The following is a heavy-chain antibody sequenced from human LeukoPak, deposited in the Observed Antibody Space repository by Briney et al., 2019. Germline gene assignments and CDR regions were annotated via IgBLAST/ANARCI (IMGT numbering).Heavy chain of an antibody. J-gene: IGHJ4*02. D-gene: IGHD2-21*02. Sequence: ASVKVSCKVSGYTLTELSMHWVRQAPGKGLEWMGGFDPEDGETIYAQKFQGRVTMTEDTSTDTAYMELSSLRSEDTAVYYCATSIVVVTAYYFDYWGQGTLVAVSS. CDR2: FDPEDGET. CDR3: ATSIVVVTAYYFDY. CDR1: GYTLTELS. V-gene: IGHV1-24*01.